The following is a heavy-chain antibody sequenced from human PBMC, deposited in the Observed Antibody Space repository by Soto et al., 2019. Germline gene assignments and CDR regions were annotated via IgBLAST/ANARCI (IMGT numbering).Heavy chain of an antibody. CDR1: GFTVSSNY. CDR2: IYSGGST. V-gene: IGHV3-53*01. CDR3: ARDRPITAYDSSGIFDY. J-gene: IGHJ4*02. Sequence: PGGSLRLSCAASGFTVSSNYIILFRHAPLKGLEWVSVIYSGGSTYYADSVKGRFTISRDNSKNTLYLQMNSLRAEDTAVYYCARDRPITAYDSSGIFDYWGQGTLVTVSS. D-gene: IGHD3-22*01.